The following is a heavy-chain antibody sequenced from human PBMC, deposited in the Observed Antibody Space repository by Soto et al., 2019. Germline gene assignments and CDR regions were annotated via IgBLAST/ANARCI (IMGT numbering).Heavy chain of an antibody. CDR3: ARDPSPEIAVAGTDYYYYGMDV. CDR2: INPSGGST. J-gene: IGHJ6*02. CDR1: GYTFTSYY. Sequence: ASVKVSCKASGYTFTSYYMHWVRQAPGQGLEWMGIINPSGGSTSYAQKFQGRVTMTRDTSTSTVYMELSSLRSEDTAVYYCARDPSPEIAVAGTDYYYYGMDVWGQGTRVIVSS. D-gene: IGHD6-19*01. V-gene: IGHV1-46*01.